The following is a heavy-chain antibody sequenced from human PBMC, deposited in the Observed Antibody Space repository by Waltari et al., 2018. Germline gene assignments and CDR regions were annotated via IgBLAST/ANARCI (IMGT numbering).Heavy chain of an antibody. Sequence: EVQLVESGGGLVQPGGSLRLSCAASGFAFSSYAMSWVRQAPGKGLEWVSAISGSGGSTYYADSVKGRFTISRDNSKNTLYLQMNSLRAEDTAVYYCAKDPPYYYDSSGPGYFQHWGQGTLVTVSS. CDR1: GFAFSSYA. J-gene: IGHJ1*01. CDR2: ISGSGGST. V-gene: IGHV3-23*04. D-gene: IGHD3-22*01. CDR3: AKDPPYYYDSSGPGYFQH.